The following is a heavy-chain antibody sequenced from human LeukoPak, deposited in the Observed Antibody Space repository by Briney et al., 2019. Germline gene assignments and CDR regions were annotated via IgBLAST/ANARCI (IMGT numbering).Heavy chain of an antibody. CDR2: MSRSSDTI. V-gene: IGHV3-48*01. CDR1: GFTFRSYS. Sequence: GGSLRLSCAASGFTFRSYSMHWLRQAPGKGLEWVSYMSRSSDTIYYEDSVKGRFTISRDNAKSSLFLQMNSLRAEDTAIYYCACGADFSSGSKRGFDYWGLGTLVTVSS. D-gene: IGHD3-3*01. CDR3: ACGADFSSGSKRGFDY. J-gene: IGHJ4*02.